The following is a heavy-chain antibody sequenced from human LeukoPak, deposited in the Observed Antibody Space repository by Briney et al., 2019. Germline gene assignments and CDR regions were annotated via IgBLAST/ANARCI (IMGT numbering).Heavy chain of an antibody. V-gene: IGHV3-23*01. D-gene: IGHD7-27*01. CDR2: ISGGGGST. CDR1: GFTFSSYA. Sequence: GGSLRLSCAASGFTFSSYAMSWVRRTPGKGLEWVSAISGGGGSTYYADSVKGRFTISRDNSKNTLYLQMNSLRAEDTAVYYCAKGPNWGDHWYFDLWGRGTLVTVSS. J-gene: IGHJ2*01. CDR3: AKGPNWGDHWYFDL.